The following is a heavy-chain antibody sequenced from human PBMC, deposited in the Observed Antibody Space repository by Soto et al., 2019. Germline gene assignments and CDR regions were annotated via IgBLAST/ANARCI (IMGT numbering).Heavy chain of an antibody. V-gene: IGHV3-23*01. CDR3: ATHPAYSQVDL. D-gene: IGHD5-18*01. Sequence: EVQLLESGGGLVLPGASLRLSCAASGFTFNNYAMNWVRQAPGKGLEWVSDILSSGGNTNYADSVKGRFTISRDNSKNTLYLQMNSLRADDTAVYYCATHPAYSQVDLWGQGTLVTVSS. J-gene: IGHJ4*02. CDR2: ILSSGGNT. CDR1: GFTFNNYA.